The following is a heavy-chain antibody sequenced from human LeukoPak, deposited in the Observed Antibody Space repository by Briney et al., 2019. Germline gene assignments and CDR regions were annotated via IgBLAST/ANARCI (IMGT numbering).Heavy chain of an antibody. V-gene: IGHV3-48*03. Sequence: PGGSLRLSCAASGFTFSDYEMNWVRQAPGGGLEWVSYISRRSGDIYYADSVKGRFSISRDNAKNSLYLQMNSLRAEDTAVYYCARDMVVVPAAIDPSWFDPWGQGTLVTVSS. CDR2: ISRRSGDI. CDR3: ARDMVVVPAAIDPSWFDP. J-gene: IGHJ5*02. CDR1: GFTFSDYE. D-gene: IGHD2-2*02.